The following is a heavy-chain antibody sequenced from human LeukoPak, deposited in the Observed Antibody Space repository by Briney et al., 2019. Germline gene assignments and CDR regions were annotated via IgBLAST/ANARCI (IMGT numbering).Heavy chain of an antibody. CDR3: ASIAGANLHAFDM. J-gene: IGHJ3*02. D-gene: IGHD1-26*01. CDR1: GGSIGSYY. V-gene: IGHV4-4*07. Sequence: SETLSLTRTVSGGSIGSYYWSWIRQPAGKGLEWIGRIYTSGSTNYNPSLKSRVTMSVDTSKKQLSLKLSSVTAADTAVYYCASIAGANLHAFDMWGQGTMVTVSS. CDR2: IYTSGST.